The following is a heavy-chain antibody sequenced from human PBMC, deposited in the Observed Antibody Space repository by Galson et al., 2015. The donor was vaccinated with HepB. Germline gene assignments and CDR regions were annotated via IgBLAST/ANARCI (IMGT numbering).Heavy chain of an antibody. J-gene: IGHJ4*02. CDR1: EYTFTSYA. V-gene: IGHV7-4-1*02. Sequence: SVKVSCKASEYTFTSYAMNWVRQAPGQGLEWMGWINTNTGNPTYAQGFTGRFAFSLDTSVSTAYLQISSLKAEDTAVYYCARYHEAAGKVFDYWGQGTLVTVSS. CDR2: INTNTGNP. D-gene: IGHD6-13*01. CDR3: ARYHEAAGKVFDY.